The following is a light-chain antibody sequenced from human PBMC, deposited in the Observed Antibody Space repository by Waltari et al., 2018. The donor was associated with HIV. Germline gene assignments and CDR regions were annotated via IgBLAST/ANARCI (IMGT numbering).Light chain of an antibody. CDR2: LNSDGSH. CDR3: QTWGTGIRV. CDR1: SGHSSYA. J-gene: IGLJ2*01. Sequence: QLVLTQSPSASASLGASVKLTCTLSSGHSSYAIAWHQQKSEKGPRYLMKLNSDGSHYKGDVLPDRFSGASSGAERYLTISSLQSEDEADYYCQTWGTGIRVFGGGTKLTVL. V-gene: IGLV4-69*01.